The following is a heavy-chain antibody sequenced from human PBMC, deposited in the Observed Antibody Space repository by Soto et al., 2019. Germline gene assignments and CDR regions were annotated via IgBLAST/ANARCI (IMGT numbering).Heavy chain of an antibody. J-gene: IGHJ5*02. D-gene: IGHD1-26*01. CDR1: GFPFSSYA. CDR3: AKAQPSHQWELVH. V-gene: IGHV3-23*01. Sequence: GGSLSLSCAASGFPFSSYAMSWVRPAPGKGLEWVSAISGSGGSTYYADSVKGRFTISRDNSKNTLYLQMNSLRAEDTAVYYCAKAQPSHQWELVHWGQGTLVNVSS. CDR2: ISGSGGST.